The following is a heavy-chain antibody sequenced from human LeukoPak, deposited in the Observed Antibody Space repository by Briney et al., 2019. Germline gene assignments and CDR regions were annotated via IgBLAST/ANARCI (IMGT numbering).Heavy chain of an antibody. CDR3: ARAVAGTHWFDP. J-gene: IGHJ5*02. V-gene: IGHV3-13*01. D-gene: IGHD6-19*01. Sequence: GGSLRLSRAASGFTLSYYDMHWVRQATGKGLEWVSGIDIPGNTYYPDSVKGRFTMSRESAKNSLYLQMNSLRAGDTAVYYCARAVAGTHWFDPWGQGTLVIVSS. CDR2: IDIPGNT. CDR1: GFTLSYYD.